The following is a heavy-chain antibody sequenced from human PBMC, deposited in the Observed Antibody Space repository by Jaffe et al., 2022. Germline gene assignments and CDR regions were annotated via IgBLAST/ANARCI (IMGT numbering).Heavy chain of an antibody. CDR3: AHRHVGGSYYGGVDAFDI. CDR2: IYWDDDK. CDR1: GFSLSTSGVG. V-gene: IGHV2-5*02. Sequence: QITLKESGPTLVKPTQTLTLTCTFSGFSLSTSGVGVGWIRQPPGKALEWLALIYWDDDKRYSPSLKSRLTITKDTSKNQVVLTMTNMDPVDTATYYCAHRHVGGSYYGGVDAFDIWGQGTMVTVSS. J-gene: IGHJ3*02. D-gene: IGHD1-26*01.